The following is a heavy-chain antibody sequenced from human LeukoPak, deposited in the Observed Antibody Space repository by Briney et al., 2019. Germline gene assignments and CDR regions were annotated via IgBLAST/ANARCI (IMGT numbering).Heavy chain of an antibody. CDR2: ISYDGSNK. J-gene: IGHJ3*02. Sequence: GGSLRLSCAASGFTFSSYGMHWVRQAPGKGLEWVAVISYDGSNKYYADSVKGRFTISRDNSKNSLYLQMNSLRAEDTALYHCARGGYYDSSGHYYLGAFDIWGQGTMVTVSS. D-gene: IGHD3-22*01. CDR3: ARGGYYDSSGHYYLGAFDI. CDR1: GFTFSSYG. V-gene: IGHV3-30*03.